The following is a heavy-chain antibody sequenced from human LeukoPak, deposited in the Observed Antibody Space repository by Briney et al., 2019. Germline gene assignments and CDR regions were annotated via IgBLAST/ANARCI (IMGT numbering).Heavy chain of an antibody. D-gene: IGHD3-22*01. CDR3: AREYYYDSSGPNWFDP. J-gene: IGHJ5*02. CDR2: INPSGGST. Sequence: ASVKVSCKASGYTFTSYYMHWVRPAPGQGLEWMGIINPSGGSTTYAQKFQGRVTMTRDTSTSTVYMELSSLRSEDTAVYYCAREYYYDSSGPNWFDPWGQGTLVTVSS. CDR1: GYTFTSYY. V-gene: IGHV1-46*01.